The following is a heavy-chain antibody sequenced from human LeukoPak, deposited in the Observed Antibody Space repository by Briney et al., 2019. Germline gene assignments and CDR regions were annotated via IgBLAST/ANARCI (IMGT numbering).Heavy chain of an antibody. CDR3: ARGDQGIDY. CDR2: IYRSGTT. V-gene: IGHV4-30-2*01. D-gene: IGHD2-2*01. J-gene: IGHJ4*02. Sequence: SETLSLTCDVSGGSIGSGDYSWNWIRQPPGKGLEWIGNIYRSGTTYYNPSLKSRVTISLDRSKNQFSLKLSSVTAADTAVYHCARGDQGIDYWGQGTLVTVSS. CDR1: GGSIGSGDYS.